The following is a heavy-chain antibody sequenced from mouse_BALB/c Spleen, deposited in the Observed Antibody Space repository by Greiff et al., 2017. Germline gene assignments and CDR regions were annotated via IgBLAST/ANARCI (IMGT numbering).Heavy chain of an antibody. Sequence: EVKVEESGAELVKPGASVKLSCTASGFNIKDTYMHWVKQRPEQGLEWIGRIDPANGNTKYDPKFQGKATITADTSSNTAYLQLSSLTSEDTAVYYCARTEGFAYWGQGTLVTVSA. V-gene: IGHV14-3*02. CDR1: GFNIKDTY. J-gene: IGHJ3*01. CDR2: IDPANGNT. CDR3: ARTEGFAY.